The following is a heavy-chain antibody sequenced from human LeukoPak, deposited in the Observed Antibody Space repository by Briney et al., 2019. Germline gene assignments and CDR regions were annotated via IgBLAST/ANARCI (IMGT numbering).Heavy chain of an antibody. Sequence: SVKVSCKASGGTFSSYAITWVRQAPGQGLEWIGGIIPVFQAPNYAQNFRGRVTITTDESTRTAYMELSSLRSEDTAVYYCASDPRKWFFRSSYWGQGTLVTVSS. J-gene: IGHJ4*02. CDR1: GGTFSSYA. CDR2: IIPVFQAP. CDR3: ASDPRKWFFRSSY. V-gene: IGHV1-69*05. D-gene: IGHD3-22*01.